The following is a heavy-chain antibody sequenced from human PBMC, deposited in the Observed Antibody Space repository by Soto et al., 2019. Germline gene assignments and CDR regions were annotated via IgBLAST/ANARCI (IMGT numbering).Heavy chain of an antibody. CDR3: ARSTYYDILTGSYYYYAMDV. D-gene: IGHD3-9*01. CDR2: IYSEGTP. Sequence: PGGSLRLSCAASGFTVSANYMGWVRQAPGKGLEWVSVIYSEGTPYYADSVKGRFTISRENSNNTLYLHMNNLRAEDTAVYYCARSTYYDILTGSYYYYAMDVWGQGTTVTVSS. CDR1: GFTVSANY. J-gene: IGHJ6*02. V-gene: IGHV3-53*01.